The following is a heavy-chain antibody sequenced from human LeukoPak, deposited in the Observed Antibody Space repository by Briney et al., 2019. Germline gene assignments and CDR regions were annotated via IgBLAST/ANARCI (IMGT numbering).Heavy chain of an antibody. J-gene: IGHJ4*02. CDR2: INHSGST. CDR3: ARGRRWMDSYYFDY. Sequence: SETLSLTCAVYGGSFSGYYWSWIRQPPGKGLEWIGEINHSGSTNYNPSLKSRVTISVDTSKNQFSLKLSSVTAADTAVYYCARGRRWMDSYYFDYWGQGTLDTVSS. CDR1: GGSFSGYY. V-gene: IGHV4-34*01. D-gene: IGHD3/OR15-3a*01.